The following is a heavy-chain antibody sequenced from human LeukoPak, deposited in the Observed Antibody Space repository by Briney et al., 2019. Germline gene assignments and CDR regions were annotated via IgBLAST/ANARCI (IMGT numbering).Heavy chain of an antibody. CDR1: GFSFSSYS. CDR2: ISSSSSHM. Sequence: PGGSLRLSCAASGFSFSSYSMNWVRQAPGKGLEWVSSISSSSSHMYYTDSVKGRFTISRDNAKNSLYLQMNSLRAEDTAVYYCASSSQDIVVVPARGYWGQGTLVTVSS. CDR3: ASSSQDIVVVPARGY. J-gene: IGHJ4*02. V-gene: IGHV3-21*06. D-gene: IGHD2-2*01.